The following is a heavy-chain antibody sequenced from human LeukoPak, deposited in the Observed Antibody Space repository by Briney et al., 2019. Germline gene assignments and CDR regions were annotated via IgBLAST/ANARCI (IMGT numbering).Heavy chain of an antibody. CDR2: IYHSGST. J-gene: IGHJ5*02. D-gene: IGHD2-2*01. V-gene: IGHV4-30-2*01. Sequence: PSETLSLTCAVSVGSISSGGYSWSWIRQPPGKGLEWIWYIYHSGSTYYNPSLKSRVTISVDRSKNQFSLKLSSVTAADTAVYYCARDRYCSSTSCYPDTWGQGTLVTVSS. CDR3: ARDRYCSSTSCYPDT. CDR1: VGSISSGGYS.